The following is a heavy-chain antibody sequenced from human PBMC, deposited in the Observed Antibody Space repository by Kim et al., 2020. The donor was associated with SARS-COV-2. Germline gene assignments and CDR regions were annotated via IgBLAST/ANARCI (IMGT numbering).Heavy chain of an antibody. Sequence: AQKLQGRVTMTTDTSTSTAYMELRSLRSDDTAVYYCARVDGGYYYVNFDYWGQGTLVTVSS. J-gene: IGHJ4*02. V-gene: IGHV1-18*01. D-gene: IGHD3-22*01. CDR3: ARVDGGYYYVNFDY.